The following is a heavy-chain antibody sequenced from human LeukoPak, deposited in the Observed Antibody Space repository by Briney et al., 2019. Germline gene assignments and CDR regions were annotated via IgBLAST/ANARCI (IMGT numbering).Heavy chain of an antibody. Sequence: AGGSLRLSCAASGFTFDDYAMHWVRQAPGKGLEWVSGISWNSGSIGYADSVKGRFIISRDNAKNSLYLQMNSLRAEDTALYYCAKAGYSYIDYWGQGTLVTVSS. V-gene: IGHV3-9*01. CDR1: GFTFDDYA. D-gene: IGHD5-18*01. CDR2: ISWNSGSI. CDR3: AKAGYSYIDY. J-gene: IGHJ4*02.